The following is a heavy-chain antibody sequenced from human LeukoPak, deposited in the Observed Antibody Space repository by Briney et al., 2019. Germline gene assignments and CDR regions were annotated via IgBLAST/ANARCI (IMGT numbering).Heavy chain of an antibody. V-gene: IGHV3-21*05. CDR1: GFTFSSYS. CDR2: ISSSGSNI. J-gene: IGHJ6*04. CDR3: AELGITMIGGV. Sequence: GGSLRLSCAASGFTFSSYSMNWVRQAPGKGLEWVSYISSSGSNIYYADSVKGRFTISRDNAKNSLYLQMNSLRAEDTAVYYCAELGITMIGGVWGKGTTVTISS. D-gene: IGHD3-10*02.